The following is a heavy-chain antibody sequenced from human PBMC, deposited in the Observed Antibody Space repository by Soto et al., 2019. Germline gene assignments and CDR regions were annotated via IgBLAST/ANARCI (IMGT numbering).Heavy chain of an antibody. Sequence: GGSLRLSCAASGFTFSRYGMHWVRQAPGKGLEWVALIWNDGIRKVYVDSVKGRFTISRDNSKNTLDLQMNSLRAEDTAVYYCARDDDYEANAFDYWGPGTLVTVSS. CDR2: IWNDGIRK. CDR1: GFTFSRYG. CDR3: ARDDDYEANAFDY. J-gene: IGHJ4*02. V-gene: IGHV3-33*01. D-gene: IGHD3-22*01.